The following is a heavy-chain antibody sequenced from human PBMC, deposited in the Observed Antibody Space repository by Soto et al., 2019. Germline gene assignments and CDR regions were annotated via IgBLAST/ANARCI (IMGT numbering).Heavy chain of an antibody. J-gene: IGHJ5*02. D-gene: IGHD4-17*01. CDR2: IYHSGST. CDR3: ARRSFEDYGDRLGDWFDP. CDR1: GGSISSSNW. Sequence: QVQLQESGPGLVKPSGTLSLTCAVSGGSISSSNWWSWVRQPPGKGLEWIGEIYHSGSTNYNPSLKSRVTISVDKSKNQFSLKLSSVTAADTAVYYCARRSFEDYGDRLGDWFDPWGQGTLVTVSS. V-gene: IGHV4-4*02.